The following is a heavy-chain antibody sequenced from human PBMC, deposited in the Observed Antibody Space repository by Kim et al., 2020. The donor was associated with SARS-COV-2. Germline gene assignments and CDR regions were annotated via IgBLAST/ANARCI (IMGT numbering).Heavy chain of an antibody. V-gene: IGHV3-30*18. CDR1: GFIFSGYG. D-gene: IGHD4-17*01. J-gene: IGHJ6*03. Sequence: GGSLRLSCVGSGFIFSGYGMHWVRQAPGKGLEWVAVISYDGSYKYYEDSVTGRFTISRDNSKNTLHPQMNSLRAEDTAVYYCAKDPRWRAYGDYALFYYYYMDVWGKGTTVTVSS. CDR3: AKDPRWRAYGDYALFYYYYMDV. CDR2: ISYDGSYK.